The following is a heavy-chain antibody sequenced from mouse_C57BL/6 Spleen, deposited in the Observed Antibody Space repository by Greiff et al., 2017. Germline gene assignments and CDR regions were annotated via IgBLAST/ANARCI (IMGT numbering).Heavy chain of an antibody. D-gene: IGHD1-1*01. CDR1: GYAFSSSW. V-gene: IGHV1-82*01. CDR3: ARETRVVLARYAMDY. J-gene: IGHJ4*01. CDR2: IYPGDGDT. Sequence: QVQLKQSGPELVKPGASVKISCKASGYAFSSSWMNWVKQRPGKGLEWIGRIYPGDGDTNYNGKFKGKATLTADKSSSTAYMQLSSLTSDDLAVYVCARETRVVLARYAMDYWGQGTSVTVSS.